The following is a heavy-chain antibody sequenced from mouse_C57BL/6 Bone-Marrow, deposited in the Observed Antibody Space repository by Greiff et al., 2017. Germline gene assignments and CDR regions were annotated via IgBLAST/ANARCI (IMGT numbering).Heavy chain of an antibody. V-gene: IGHV1-9*01. Sequence: QVQLQQSGAELMKPGASVKLSCKATGYTFTGYWIEWVKQRPGHGLEWLGEILPGSGSANYNEKFKGKATFTADSSPTTAYMLLSSLTTEDSAIYYCARRNCVGYYAMDYWGQGTSVTVSS. CDR2: ILPGSGSA. CDR3: ARRNCVGYYAMDY. D-gene: IGHD3-3*01. J-gene: IGHJ4*01. CDR1: GYTFTGYW.